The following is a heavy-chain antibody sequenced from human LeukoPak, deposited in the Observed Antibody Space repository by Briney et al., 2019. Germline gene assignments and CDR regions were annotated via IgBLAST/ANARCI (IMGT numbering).Heavy chain of an antibody. Sequence: ASVKVSCKASGGTFSSYAISWVRQAPGQGLEWMGRIIPILGIANCAQKFQGRVTITADKSTSTAYMELSSLRSEDTAVYYCARAVITYYYGSGSSYGMDVWGQGTTVTVSS. J-gene: IGHJ6*02. CDR3: ARAVITYYYGSGSSYGMDV. CDR1: GGTFSSYA. D-gene: IGHD3-10*01. V-gene: IGHV1-69*04. CDR2: IIPILGIA.